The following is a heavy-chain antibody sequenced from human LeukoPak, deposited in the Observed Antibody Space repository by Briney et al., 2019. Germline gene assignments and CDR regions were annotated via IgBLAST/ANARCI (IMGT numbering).Heavy chain of an antibody. CDR3: ARDSAGNDY. CDR1: GFTFSTYW. V-gene: IGHV3-7*01. D-gene: IGHD6-13*01. J-gene: IGHJ4*02. CDR2: IKQDGSEK. Sequence: GGSLRLSCAASGFTFSTYWMSWVRQAPGKGLEWVANIKQDGSEKYYIDSVKGRFTFSRDNAKNSLYLQMNSLRAEGTAMYYCARDSAGNDYWGQGTLVTVSS.